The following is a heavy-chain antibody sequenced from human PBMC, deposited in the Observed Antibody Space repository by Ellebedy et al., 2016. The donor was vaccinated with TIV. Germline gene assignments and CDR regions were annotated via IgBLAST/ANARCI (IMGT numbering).Heavy chain of an antibody. CDR3: AAGIAIGGTFLFDY. Sequence: SETLSLTCTVSGGSISSDVYYWSWIHQYPGKGLEWIGYIYYSGSTYYNPSLKSRVATSLDTSKNHFSLKLSSVTAADTAVYYCAAGIAIGGTFLFDYWGQGTLVTVSS. D-gene: IGHD6-13*01. V-gene: IGHV4-31*03. CDR1: GGSISSDVYY. CDR2: IYYSGST. J-gene: IGHJ4*02.